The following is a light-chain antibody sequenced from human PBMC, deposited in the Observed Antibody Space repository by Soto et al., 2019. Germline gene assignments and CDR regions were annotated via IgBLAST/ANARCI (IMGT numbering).Light chain of an antibody. J-gene: IGKJ4*01. CDR2: DAS. Sequence: EIVLTQSPVTLSLSPGERATLSCRASQSISKYLAWYQQKSGQAPMLLIYDASNRASGIPARFTGSGSGTDFTLTISSLEPEDFAVYYCQQRSNWRGTFGGGTKVEIK. V-gene: IGKV3-11*01. CDR3: QQRSNWRGT. CDR1: QSISKY.